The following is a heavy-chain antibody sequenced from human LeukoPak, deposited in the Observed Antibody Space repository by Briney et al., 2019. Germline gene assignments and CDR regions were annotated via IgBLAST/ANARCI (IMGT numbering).Heavy chain of an antibody. J-gene: IGHJ5*02. CDR3: ARMGRSGWFEELNWLDP. D-gene: IGHD3-10*01. CDR2: IYSDGST. Sequence: SETLSLTCTVSGGSISSYYWSWIRQPAGKGLEWIGRIYSDGSTNYNPSLKSRVTMSVDTSKNQFSLKLSSVTAADTAVYFCARMGRSGWFEELNWLDPWGQGTLVTVSS. CDR1: GGSISSYY. V-gene: IGHV4-4*07.